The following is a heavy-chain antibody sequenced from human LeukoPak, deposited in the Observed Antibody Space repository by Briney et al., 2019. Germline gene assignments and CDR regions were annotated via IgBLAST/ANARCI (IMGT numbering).Heavy chain of an antibody. Sequence: GGSLRLSCAASGFTFSSYGMHWVRQAPGKGLEWVAVIWYDGSNKYYADSVKGRFTISRDNSKNTLYLQMNSLRAEDTAVYYCARDLTRSITMIVVDTPPGYWGQGTLVTVSS. V-gene: IGHV3-33*01. CDR2: IWYDGSNK. J-gene: IGHJ4*02. CDR3: ARDLTRSITMIVVDTPPGY. CDR1: GFTFSSYG. D-gene: IGHD3-22*01.